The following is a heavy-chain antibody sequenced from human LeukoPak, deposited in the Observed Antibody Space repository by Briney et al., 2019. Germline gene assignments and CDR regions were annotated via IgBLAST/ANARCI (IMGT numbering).Heavy chain of an antibody. CDR1: GGSISSYY. J-gene: IGHJ3*02. D-gene: IGHD3-9*01. CDR3: ARARYVNSFYAFDI. CDR2: LSKSGNT. Sequence: KTSETLSLTCTVPGGSISSYYWSWIRLPPGKGLEWIGYLSKSGNTNYSPSLKSRVTIFGDTSKNQFFLKLSSVTAADTAMYYCARARYVNSFYAFDIWGQGTLVTVSS. V-gene: IGHV4-59*01.